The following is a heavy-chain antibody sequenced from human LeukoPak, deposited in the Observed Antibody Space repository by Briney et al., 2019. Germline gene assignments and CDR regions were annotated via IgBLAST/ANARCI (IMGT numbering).Heavy chain of an antibody. Sequence: SQTLSLTCTVSGGSISSDGYYWSWIRQPPEKGLEWIGYIFHSGSTFYNPSLKSRVTISVDRPKNQFSLKLSPVTAADTAVYYCARYLSIGGRGWFDPWGQGTLVTVSP. CDR1: GGSISSDGYY. CDR3: ARYLSIGGRGWFDP. V-gene: IGHV4-30-2*01. J-gene: IGHJ5*02. D-gene: IGHD6-6*01. CDR2: IFHSGST.